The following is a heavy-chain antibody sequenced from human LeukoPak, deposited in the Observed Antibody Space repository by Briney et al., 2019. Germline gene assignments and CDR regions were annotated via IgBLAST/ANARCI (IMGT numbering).Heavy chain of an antibody. CDR2: ISYDGSHK. V-gene: IGHV3-30*03. J-gene: IGHJ6*02. Sequence: GGSLRLSCAASGFTFSSYGMHWVRQAPGKGLEWVAVISYDGSHKYSADSVKGRFTISRDNSKYTLYLQMNSLRTEDTAVYFCSASRPHYGDYYGLDVWGHGTTVTVSS. CDR3: SASRPHYGDYYGLDV. D-gene: IGHD4/OR15-4a*01. CDR1: GFTFSSYG.